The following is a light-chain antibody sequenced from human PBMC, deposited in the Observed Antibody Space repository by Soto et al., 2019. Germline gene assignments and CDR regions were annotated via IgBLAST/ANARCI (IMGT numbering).Light chain of an antibody. J-gene: IGKJ4*02. Sequence: EIVLTQSPGTLSLSPGDRATLSCRASQSLSSRYLAWYRQKPGQAPRLLIYGASNRATGIPDRFSGSGSGTEFTLPISRLEPNDFAVYYCQQYSSSPPTYGGGTKVDIK. CDR2: GAS. CDR1: QSLSSRY. V-gene: IGKV3-20*01. CDR3: QQYSSSPPT.